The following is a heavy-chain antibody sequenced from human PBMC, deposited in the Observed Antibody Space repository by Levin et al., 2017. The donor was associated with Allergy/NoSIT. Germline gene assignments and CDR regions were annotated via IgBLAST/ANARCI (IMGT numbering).Heavy chain of an antibody. D-gene: IGHD3-10*01. CDR1: GGSISSHNW. V-gene: IGHV4-4*02. Sequence: SETLSLTCAVSGGSISSHNWWNWVRQPPGKGLEWIGEIYHSGSTHYNPSLKSRVTISVDKSKNQLPLNLNSVTAADTAVYYCARNGLSGNFYWGQGTLVTVST. CDR3: ARNGLSGNFY. J-gene: IGHJ4*02. CDR2: IYHSGST.